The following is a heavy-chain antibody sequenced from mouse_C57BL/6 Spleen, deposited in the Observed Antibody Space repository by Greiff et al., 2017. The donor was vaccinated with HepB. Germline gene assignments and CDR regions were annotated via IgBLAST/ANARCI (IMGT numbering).Heavy chain of an antibody. CDR3: ARGVTTGFDY. J-gene: IGHJ2*01. Sequence: VQLKQPGAELVRPGSSVKLSCKASGYTFTSYWMHWVKQRPIQGLEWIGNIDPSDSETHYNQKFKDKATLTVDKSSSTAYMQLSSLTSEDSAVYYCARGVTTGFDYWGQGTTLTVSS. CDR2: IDPSDSET. CDR1: GYTFTSYW. D-gene: IGHD2-2*01. V-gene: IGHV1-52*01.